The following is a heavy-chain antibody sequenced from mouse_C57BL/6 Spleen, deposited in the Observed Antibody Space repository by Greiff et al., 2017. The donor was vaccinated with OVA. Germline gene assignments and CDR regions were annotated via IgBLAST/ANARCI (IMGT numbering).Heavy chain of an antibody. J-gene: IGHJ4*01. Sequence: EVKLVESWGGLVKPGGSLKLSCAASGFTFSDYGMHWVRQAPEKGLEWVAYISSGSSTIYYADTVKGRFTISRDNAKNTLFLQMTSLRSEDTAMYYCARNSNYAMDYWGQGTSVTVSS. CDR1: GFTFSDYG. V-gene: IGHV5-17*01. CDR3: ARNSNYAMDY. CDR2: ISSGSSTI. D-gene: IGHD2-5*01.